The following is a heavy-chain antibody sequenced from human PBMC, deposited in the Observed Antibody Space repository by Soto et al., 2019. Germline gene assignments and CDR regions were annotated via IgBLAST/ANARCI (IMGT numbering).Heavy chain of an antibody. CDR2: IYHSGST. Sequence: PSETLSLTCAVYGESFSGYIWTWIRQTPGKGLEWIGYIYHSGSTYYNPSLKSRVTISVDRSKNQFSLKLSSVTAADTAVYYCAAGGGLPRYYWGQGTLVTVSS. V-gene: IGHV4-34*01. J-gene: IGHJ4*02. D-gene: IGHD5-12*01. CDR3: AAGGGLPRYY. CDR1: GESFSGYI.